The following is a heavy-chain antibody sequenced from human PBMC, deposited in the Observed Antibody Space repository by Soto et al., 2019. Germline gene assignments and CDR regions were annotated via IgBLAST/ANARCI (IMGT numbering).Heavy chain of an antibody. V-gene: IGHV3-21*01. D-gene: IGHD3-16*01. Sequence: GGSLRLSCAASGFTFSSYSMNWVRQAPGKGLEWVSSISSSSSYIYYADSVKGRFTISRDNAKNSLYLQMNSLRAEDTAVYYCARDGPKYIWGSYGEGGVDYWGQGTLVTVSS. CDR2: ISSSSSYI. J-gene: IGHJ4*02. CDR1: GFTFSSYS. CDR3: ARDGPKYIWGSYGEGGVDY.